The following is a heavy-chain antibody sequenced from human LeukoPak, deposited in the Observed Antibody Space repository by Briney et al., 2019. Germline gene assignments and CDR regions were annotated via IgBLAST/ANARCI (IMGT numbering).Heavy chain of an antibody. CDR3: ARGFFDSSGYYYVPFDY. V-gene: IGHV4-34*01. CDR1: GGSFSGYY. J-gene: IGHJ4*02. Sequence: SETLSLTCAVYGGSFSGYYWSWIRQPPGKGLEWIGEINHSGSTNYNPSLKSRVTISVDTSKNQFSLKLSSVTAADTAVYYCARGFFDSSGYYYVPFDYWGQGTLVTVSS. D-gene: IGHD3-22*01. CDR2: INHSGST.